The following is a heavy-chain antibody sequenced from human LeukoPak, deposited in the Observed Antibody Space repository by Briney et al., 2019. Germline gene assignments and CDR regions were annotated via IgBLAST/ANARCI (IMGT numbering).Heavy chain of an antibody. CDR2: ISGSGGST. CDR1: GFTFSSYA. Sequence: GSLRLSCAASGFTFSSYAMSWVRQAPGKGLEWVSAISGSGGSTYYAGSVKGRFTISRDNSKNTLYLQMNSLRAEDTAVYYCAKEPSAPYYFDYWGQGTLVTVSS. J-gene: IGHJ4*02. CDR3: AKEPSAPYYFDY. V-gene: IGHV3-23*01.